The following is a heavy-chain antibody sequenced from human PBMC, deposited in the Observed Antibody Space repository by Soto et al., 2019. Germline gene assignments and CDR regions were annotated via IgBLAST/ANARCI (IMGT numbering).Heavy chain of an antibody. D-gene: IGHD3-16*01. Sequence: EVLLVESGGDLVQPGGYLRLSCAASGFSFSTYWMSWVRQAPGKGLEWVAHMNQDGSDKYYVDSVKGRFTISRDNTKNSLFLQMNSLRAEDTAVYYCLRDGGLTWGQGTLVTVSS. CDR3: LRDGGLT. J-gene: IGHJ5*02. CDR2: MNQDGSDK. CDR1: GFSFSTYW. V-gene: IGHV3-7*04.